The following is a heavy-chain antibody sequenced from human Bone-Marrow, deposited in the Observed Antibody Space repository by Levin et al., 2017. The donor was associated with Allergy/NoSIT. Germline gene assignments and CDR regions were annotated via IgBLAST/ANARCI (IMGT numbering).Heavy chain of an antibody. CDR1: GFTFSSYA. CDR3: AKDRRSGMPLFDY. V-gene: IGHV3-23*01. J-gene: IGHJ4*02. CDR2: ISGSGGST. D-gene: IGHD3-3*01. Sequence: GESLKISCAASGFTFSSYAMSWVRQAPGKGLEWVSAISGSGGSTYYADSVKGRFTISRDNSKNTLYLQMNSLRAEDTAVYYCAKDRRSGMPLFDYWGQGTLVTVSS.